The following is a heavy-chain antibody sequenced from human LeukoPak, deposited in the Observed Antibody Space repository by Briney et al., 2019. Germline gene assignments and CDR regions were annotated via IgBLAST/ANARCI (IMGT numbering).Heavy chain of an antibody. D-gene: IGHD3-22*01. CDR3: AKYDSSGYYWSHIDY. J-gene: IGHJ4*02. Sequence: GGSLRLSCAASGFTFSSYAMSWVRQAPGKGLEWVSAISGSGGSTYYADSVKGRFTISRDNSKNTLYLQMNSLRAEDTAVYYCAKYDSSGYYWSHIDYWGQGTLVTVSS. CDR1: GFTFSSYA. V-gene: IGHV3-23*01. CDR2: ISGSGGST.